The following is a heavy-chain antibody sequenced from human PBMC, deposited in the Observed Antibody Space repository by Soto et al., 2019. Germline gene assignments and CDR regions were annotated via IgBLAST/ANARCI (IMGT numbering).Heavy chain of an antibody. Sequence: ASVKVSCKASGYTFTGYYRHWVRQAPGQGLEWMGWINPNSGGTNYAQKFQGWVTMTRDTSISTAYMELSRLRSDDTAVYYCARYSGDYYYGMDVWGQGTTVTAP. V-gene: IGHV1-2*04. CDR1: GYTFTGYY. J-gene: IGHJ6*02. CDR3: ARYSGDYYYGMDV. D-gene: IGHD1-26*01. CDR2: INPNSGGT.